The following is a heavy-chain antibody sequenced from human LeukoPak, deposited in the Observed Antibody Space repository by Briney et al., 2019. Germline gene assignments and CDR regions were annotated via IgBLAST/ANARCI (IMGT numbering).Heavy chain of an antibody. CDR1: GYTFTGYY. CDR3: AAVPAAIPHY. D-gene: IGHD2-2*01. CDR2: INPSGGST. J-gene: IGHJ4*02. V-gene: IGHV1-46*01. Sequence: ASVKVSCKASGYTFTGYYMHWVRQAPGQGLEWMGIINPSGGSTSYAQKFQGRVTMTRDTSTSTVYMELSSLRSDDTAVYYCAAVPAAIPHYWGQGTLVTVSS.